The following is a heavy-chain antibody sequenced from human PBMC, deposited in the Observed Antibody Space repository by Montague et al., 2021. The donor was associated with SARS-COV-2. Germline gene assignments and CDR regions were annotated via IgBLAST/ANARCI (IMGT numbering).Heavy chain of an antibody. V-gene: IGHV4-59*08. CDR3: ARHSGYYDKNGYYDY. D-gene: IGHD3-22*01. CDR1: GDSITNHY. J-gene: IGHJ4*02. CDR2: TSFSGNT. Sequence: SETLSLTCTVSGDSITNHYWSWIRQPPGKGLEWIAYTSFSGNTNYNPSLESRVSISVTTSRNQLSLRLHSVTAADTAVYYCARHSGYYDKNGYYDYWGQGTLVTVSS.